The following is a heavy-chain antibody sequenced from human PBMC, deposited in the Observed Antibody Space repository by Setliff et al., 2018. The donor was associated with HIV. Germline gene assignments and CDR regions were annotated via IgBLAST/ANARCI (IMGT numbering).Heavy chain of an antibody. J-gene: IGHJ4*02. CDR1: GYTFTYLF. V-gene: IGHV1-2*02. CDR3: VRDPRFSGYAQAFDF. CDR2: INPKSGDT. D-gene: IGHD5-12*01. Sequence: ASVKVSCKASGYTFTYLFIHWVRLAPGRGLEWMGVINPKSGDTNYAQKFQGRVTMTRDTSISTAYMEMDRLGSDDTAVYYCVRDPRFSGYAQAFDFWGQGSLVTVSS.